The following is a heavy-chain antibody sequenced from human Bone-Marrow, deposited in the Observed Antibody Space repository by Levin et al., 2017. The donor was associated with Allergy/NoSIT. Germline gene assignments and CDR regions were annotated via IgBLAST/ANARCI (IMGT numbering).Heavy chain of an antibody. J-gene: IGHJ3*01. CDR3: ATERKFAAGSLYDAFDF. CDR1: GFTFSIYA. CDR2: ISYDGSNK. Sequence: GGSLRLSCAASGFTFSIYAMFWVRQAPGKGLEWVAVISYDGSNKYYGDSVKGRFTISRDNSKNTLYLQMNSLRAEDTAVYYCATERKFAAGSLYDAFDFWGQGTLVTVS. V-gene: IGHV3-30*04. D-gene: IGHD3-10*01.